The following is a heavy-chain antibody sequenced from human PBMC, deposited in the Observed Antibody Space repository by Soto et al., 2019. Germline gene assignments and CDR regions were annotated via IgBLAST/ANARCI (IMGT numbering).Heavy chain of an antibody. V-gene: IGHV3-74*01. CDR2: INSDGSST. D-gene: IGHD2-2*02. CDR3: AREGIVVVPAAISLGMDV. Sequence: LRPSCAASGFTFSSYWMHWVRQAPGKGLVWVSRINSDGSSTSYADSVKGRFTISRDNAKNTLYLQMNSLRAEDTAVYYCAREGIVVVPAAISLGMDVWGQGTTVTVSS. J-gene: IGHJ6*02. CDR1: GFTFSSYW.